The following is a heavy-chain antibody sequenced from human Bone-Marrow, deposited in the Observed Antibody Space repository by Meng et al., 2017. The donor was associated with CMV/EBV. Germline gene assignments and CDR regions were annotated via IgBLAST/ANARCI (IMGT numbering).Heavy chain of an antibody. CDR2: INSDGSST. V-gene: IGHV3-74*01. CDR3: AKATYSSPPFDY. D-gene: IGHD4-11*01. CDR1: GFTFSSYW. Sequence: GESLKISCAASGFTFSSYWMHWVRQAPGKGLVWVSRINSDGSSTSYADSVKGRFTISRDNAKNTLYLQMNSLRAEDTAVYYCAKATYSSPPFDYWGQGTLVTVYS. J-gene: IGHJ4*02.